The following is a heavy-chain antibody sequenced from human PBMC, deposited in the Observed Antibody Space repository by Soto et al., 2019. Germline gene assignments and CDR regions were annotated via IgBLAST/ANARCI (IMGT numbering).Heavy chain of an antibody. D-gene: IGHD6-13*01. CDR2: IYYSGST. V-gene: IGHV4-59*01. Sequence: QVQLQESGPGLVKPSETLSLTCTVSGGSISSYYWRWIRQPPGKGLEWIGYIYYSGSTHYNPSLKSRVTIPGDTSKHQFSLKLRSVTAADTAVYYCARNSGYSSPFDYWGQGTLVPVSS. J-gene: IGHJ4*02. CDR3: ARNSGYSSPFDY. CDR1: GGSISSYY.